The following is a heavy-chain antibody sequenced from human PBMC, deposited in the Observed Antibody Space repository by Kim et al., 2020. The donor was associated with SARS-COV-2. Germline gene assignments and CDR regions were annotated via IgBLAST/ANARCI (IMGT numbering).Heavy chain of an antibody. D-gene: IGHD1-26*01. CDR3: ATIVGATRGYYFGY. V-gene: IGHV1-24*01. Sequence: AQKFQGRVTMTEDTSTDTAYMELSSLRSEDTAVYYCATIVGATRGYYFGYWGQGTLVTVSS. J-gene: IGHJ4*02.